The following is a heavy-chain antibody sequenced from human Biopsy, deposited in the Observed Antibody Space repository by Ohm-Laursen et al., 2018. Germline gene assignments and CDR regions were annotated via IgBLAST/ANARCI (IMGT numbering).Heavy chain of an antibody. V-gene: IGHV4-39*01. Sequence: SETLSLTCSVSGSSIRTFDYYWGWVRQTPGKGLEWIGCDSYSGTTYYNPSLKRRVTISQDESNNQFSLTPTSVTARDTADYYCARIYFYGLGSSYFFFDVWGHGPPVAVSS. J-gene: IGHJ4*01. CDR1: GSSIRTFDYY. CDR2: DSYSGTT. CDR3: ARIYFYGLGSSYFFFDV. D-gene: IGHD3-10*01.